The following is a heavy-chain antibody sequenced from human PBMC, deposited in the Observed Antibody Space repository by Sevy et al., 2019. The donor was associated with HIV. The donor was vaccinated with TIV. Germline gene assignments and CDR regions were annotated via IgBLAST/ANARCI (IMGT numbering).Heavy chain of an antibody. Sequence: GGSLRLSCAASGFTFSSYGMHWVRQAPGKGLEWVAVISYDGSNKYYADSVKGRFTISRDNSKNTLYLQMNSMRAEDTAVYYCAKDPNYYDSSGYDGWGQGTLVTVSS. D-gene: IGHD3-22*01. CDR2: ISYDGSNK. CDR1: GFTFSSYG. V-gene: IGHV3-30*18. CDR3: AKDPNYYDSSGYDG. J-gene: IGHJ1*01.